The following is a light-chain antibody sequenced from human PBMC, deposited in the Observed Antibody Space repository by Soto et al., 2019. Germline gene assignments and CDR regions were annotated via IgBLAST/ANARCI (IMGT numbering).Light chain of an antibody. CDR2: DAS. CDR3: QHYGASPWT. Sequence: EIVLTQSPATLSLSPGERATLSCRASQSVSSYLAWYQQKPGQAPRLLIYDASNRATGIPARFSGSGSGTDFTLTISRLEPEDVAVYYCQHYGASPWTFGQGTKVDIK. V-gene: IGKV3-11*01. J-gene: IGKJ1*01. CDR1: QSVSSY.